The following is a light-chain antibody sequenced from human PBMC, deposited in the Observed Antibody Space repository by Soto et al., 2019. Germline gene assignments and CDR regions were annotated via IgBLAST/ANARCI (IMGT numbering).Light chain of an antibody. J-gene: IGLJ1*01. CDR3: SSYTTSNTYV. CDR1: SSDIGVYNY. Sequence: VLTQPASVSGSPGQSITFSCTGTSSDIGVYNYVSWYQQHPGKAPKLMIYEVNNRPSGVSNRFSGSKSGNTASLTISGLQAEDEADYYCSSYTTSNTYVFGTGTKVTVL. V-gene: IGLV2-14*01. CDR2: EVN.